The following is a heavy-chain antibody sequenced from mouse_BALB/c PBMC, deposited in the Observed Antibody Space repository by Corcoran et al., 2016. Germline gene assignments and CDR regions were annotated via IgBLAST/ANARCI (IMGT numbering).Heavy chain of an antibody. CDR2: INTYTEEP. CDR1: GYTFTNFG. V-gene: IGHV9-3-1*01. D-gene: IGHD2-3*01. Sequence: QIQLVQSGPELKKPGETVKISCKASGYTFTNFGVIWVKQAPGTGLKYMGWINTYTEEPTYADDFKGRFAFSLETSASTAYLQINNLKNEHTATYFCARWGYYSLDFWGQGTTLTVSS. J-gene: IGHJ2*01. CDR3: ARWGYYSLDF.